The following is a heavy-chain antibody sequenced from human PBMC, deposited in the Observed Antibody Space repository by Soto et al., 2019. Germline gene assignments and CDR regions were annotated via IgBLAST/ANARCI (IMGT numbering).Heavy chain of an antibody. Sequence: SETLSLTCTVSGGSISSYYWSWIRQPPGKGLEWIGYIYYSGSTNYNPSLKSRVTISVDTSKNQFSLKLSSVTAADTAVYYCARLECSGGSCYSGPYFDYWGQGTLVTVSS. J-gene: IGHJ4*02. CDR3: ARLECSGGSCYSGPYFDY. CDR1: GGSISSYY. CDR2: IYYSGST. D-gene: IGHD2-15*01. V-gene: IGHV4-59*08.